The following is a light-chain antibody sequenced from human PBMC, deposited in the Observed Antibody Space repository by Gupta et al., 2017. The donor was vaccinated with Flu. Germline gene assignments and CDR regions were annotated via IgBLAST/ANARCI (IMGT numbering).Light chain of an antibody. CDR3: QQDNSYPWT. CDR2: KAS. J-gene: IGKJ1*01. Sequence: DSQTTDPPSTLSASVGDRVTITCRASQSISSWFAWYQQKPGKGPKLLIYKASRRESGVPSRFSSSGSGTEFTLTISSLQPEDFATYYCQQDNSYPWTFGQGTKVEIK. V-gene: IGKV1-5*03. CDR1: QSISSW.